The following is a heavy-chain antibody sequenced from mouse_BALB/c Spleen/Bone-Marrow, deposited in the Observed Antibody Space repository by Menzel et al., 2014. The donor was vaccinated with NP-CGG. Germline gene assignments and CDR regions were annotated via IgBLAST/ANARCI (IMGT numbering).Heavy chain of an antibody. V-gene: IGHV5-17*02. CDR1: GFTFSSFG. J-gene: IGHJ2*01. D-gene: IGHD4-1*01. Sequence: EVQVVESGGGLVQPGGSRKLSCAASGFTFSSFGMHWVRQAPEKGLEWVAYISSGSSTIFYADTVKGRFTISRDNPKNTLFLQMTSLRSKDTAIYYCTRGGNWEDFDYWGQGTTLTVSS. CDR3: TRGGNWEDFDY. CDR2: ISSGSSTI.